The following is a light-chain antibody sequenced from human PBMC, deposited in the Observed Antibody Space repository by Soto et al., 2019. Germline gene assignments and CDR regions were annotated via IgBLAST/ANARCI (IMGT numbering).Light chain of an antibody. Sequence: DIQMTQSPSSVSASVGDRVTISCRASQDISSWLAWYQQKPGKAPNLFIYAASTLQSGVPSRFSGSGSGTDFTLTISSLQPEDFATYYCQQADSFPLTFGPGTKVDIK. V-gene: IGKV1-12*01. CDR2: AAS. J-gene: IGKJ3*01. CDR1: QDISSW. CDR3: QQADSFPLT.